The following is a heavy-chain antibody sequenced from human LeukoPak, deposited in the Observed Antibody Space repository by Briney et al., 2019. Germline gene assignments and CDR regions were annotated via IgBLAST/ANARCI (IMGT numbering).Heavy chain of an antibody. D-gene: IGHD3-10*01. V-gene: IGHV3-21*04. J-gene: IGHJ4*02. CDR3: AKELWFGELFLLY. Sequence: GGSLRLSCAASGFTFSNYSMNWVRQAPGKGLEWVSSINSNDIYIYYADSVKGRFTISRDNAKNTLYLQMNSLRAEDTAVYYCAKELWFGELFLLYWGQGTLVTVSS. CDR1: GFTFSNYS. CDR2: INSNDIYI.